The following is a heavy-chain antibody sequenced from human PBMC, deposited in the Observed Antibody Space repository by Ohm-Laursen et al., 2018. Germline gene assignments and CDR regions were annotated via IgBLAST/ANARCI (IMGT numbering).Heavy chain of an antibody. CDR3: VGTGLLNGYDY. V-gene: IGHV4-4*07. CDR1: NAAMNSYT. D-gene: IGHD3-9*01. CDR2: ISDRGRA. J-gene: IGHJ4*02. Sequence: SDTLSLTCHVSNAAMNSYTWNWIRQPAGRGLEWIGHISDRGRANYNPSLMSRLTMSIDTSIKQFSLKLTSVTAADTAMYYCVGTGLLNGYDYWGQGTLVTVSS.